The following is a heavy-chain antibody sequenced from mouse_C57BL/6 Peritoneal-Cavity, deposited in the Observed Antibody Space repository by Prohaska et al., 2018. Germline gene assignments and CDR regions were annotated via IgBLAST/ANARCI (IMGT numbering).Heavy chain of an antibody. CDR2: INSDVDAI. CDR1: GFTFSGFW. D-gene: IGHD2-1*01. J-gene: IGHJ1*03. Sequence: EVQLLETGGGLVQPGGSRGLSCEGSGFTFSGFWMSWVRQTPGKTMEWIGDINSDVDAINYEPYIKDRFTIFRDNDKSSLYLQMSNVRSEDTAAYYCMRYGNYWYFDVWGTGTTVTVSS. V-gene: IGHV11-2*01. CDR3: MRYGNYWYFDV.